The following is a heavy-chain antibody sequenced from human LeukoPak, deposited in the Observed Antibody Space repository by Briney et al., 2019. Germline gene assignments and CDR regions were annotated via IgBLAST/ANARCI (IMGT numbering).Heavy chain of an antibody. J-gene: IGHJ4*02. CDR1: GGSFSGYY. D-gene: IGHD5-18*01. Sequence: PSETLSLTCAVYGGSFSGYYWSWIRQPPGKGLEWIGEINHSGSTNYNPSLKSRVTISVDTSKNQFSLKLSSVTAADTAVYYCARHHRGYSYGSRFGYWGQGTLVTVSS. CDR3: ARHHRGYSYGSRFGY. V-gene: IGHV4-34*01. CDR2: INHSGST.